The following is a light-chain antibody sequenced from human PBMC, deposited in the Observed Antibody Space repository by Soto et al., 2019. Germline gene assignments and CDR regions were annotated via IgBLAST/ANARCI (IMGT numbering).Light chain of an antibody. Sequence: DIHGTQSPSSLSASVGDRVAITCRASQPINDYLNWYRQAPGKAPTLLIYSASSLRSGVPSRFSGRGYGTNFTLIISSLQPEDFATYYCQQTYTTPPETFGPGTKVDIK. CDR1: QPINDY. CDR2: SAS. V-gene: IGKV1-39*01. CDR3: QQTYTTPPET. J-gene: IGKJ3*01.